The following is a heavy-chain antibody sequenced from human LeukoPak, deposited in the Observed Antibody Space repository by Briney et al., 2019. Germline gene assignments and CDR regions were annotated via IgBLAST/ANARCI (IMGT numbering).Heavy chain of an antibody. CDR1: GVPFRSFF. J-gene: IGHJ6*02. D-gene: IGHD4-17*01. CDR2: ICTSGTNT. CDR3: ARALRSRHYYYGMDV. V-gene: IGHV3-48*01. Sequence: PGGALRPSSAAPGVPFRSFFIKLVRPAPGERVGWGFYICTSGTNTDYADSVKGRFTISRDNSKNTLYLQMNSLRAEDTAVYYCARALRSRHYYYGMDVWGQGTTVTVSS.